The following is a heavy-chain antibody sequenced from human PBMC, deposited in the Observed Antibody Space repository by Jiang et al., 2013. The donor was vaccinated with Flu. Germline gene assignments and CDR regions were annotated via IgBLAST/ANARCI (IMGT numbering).Heavy chain of an antibody. CDR1: GFTFDDYA. D-gene: IGHD1-26*01. V-gene: IGHV3-9*01. J-gene: IGHJ4*02. CDR2: ISWNSGSI. CDR3: AKDDASGSYSILRYFDY. Sequence: VESGGGLVQPGRSLRLSCAASGFTFDDYAMHWVRQAPGKGLEWVSGISWNSGSIGYADSVKGRFTISRDNAKNSLYLQMNSLRAEDTALYYCAKDDASGSYSILRYFDYWGQGTLVTVSS.